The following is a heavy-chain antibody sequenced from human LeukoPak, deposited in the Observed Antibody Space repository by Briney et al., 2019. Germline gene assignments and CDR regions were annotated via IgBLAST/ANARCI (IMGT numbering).Heavy chain of an antibody. Sequence: PGGSPTLSCAASGFTFSAYAMSWVRQAPGKGLEWISLISAGGAATHYADSVKGRFIISRDYSMNTVYLQMNSLRAEDTAVYYCSGGIHYYYYGMDVWGQGTTVTVSS. CDR2: ISAGGAAT. CDR1: GFTFSAYA. J-gene: IGHJ6*02. D-gene: IGHD2-15*01. CDR3: SGGIHYYYYGMDV. V-gene: IGHV3-23*01.